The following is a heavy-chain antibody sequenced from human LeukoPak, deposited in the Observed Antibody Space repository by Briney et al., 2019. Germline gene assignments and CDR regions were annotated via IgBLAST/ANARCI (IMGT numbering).Heavy chain of an antibody. CDR3: ARDRSGYDFYFYYYMDV. Sequence: ASVKVSCKASGYTFTSYSISWVRQAPGQGLEWMGWISAYNGNTNYAQKLQGRVTMTTDTSTSTAYMELRSLRSDDTAVYYCARDRSGYDFYFYYYMDVWGKGTTVTISS. J-gene: IGHJ6*03. CDR2: ISAYNGNT. V-gene: IGHV1-18*01. CDR1: GYTFTSYS. D-gene: IGHD5-12*01.